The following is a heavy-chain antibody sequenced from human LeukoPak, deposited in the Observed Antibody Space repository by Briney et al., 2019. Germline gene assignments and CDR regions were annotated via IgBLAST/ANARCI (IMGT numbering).Heavy chain of an antibody. CDR2: LNWNGGST. CDR1: GFTFDDYG. D-gene: IGHD3-22*01. V-gene: IGHV3-20*04. J-gene: IGHJ4*02. CDR3: AREEHYYDGSGSKRNY. Sequence: GGSLRLSCAASGFTFDDYGMSWVRQAPGKGLEWVSGLNWNGGSTGYADSVKGRFTISRDNAKNSLYLQMNSLRAEDTALYYCAREEHYYDGSGSKRNYWGQGTLVTVSS.